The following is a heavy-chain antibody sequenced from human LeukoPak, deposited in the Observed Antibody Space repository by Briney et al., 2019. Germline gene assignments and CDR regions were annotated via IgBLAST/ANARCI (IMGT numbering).Heavy chain of an antibody. CDR1: GFTFSNYA. Sequence: PGGSLRLSCAASGFTFSNYAMSWVRQVPGKGLEWVSLISGSGVRTYYADSVKGRFTISRDNSKNTLYLQMNSLRAEDTAVYYCAKPRGATVTSYYSDYWGQGTLVTVSS. CDR2: ISGSGVRT. D-gene: IGHD4-17*01. J-gene: IGHJ4*02. CDR3: AKPRGATVTSYYSDY. V-gene: IGHV3-23*01.